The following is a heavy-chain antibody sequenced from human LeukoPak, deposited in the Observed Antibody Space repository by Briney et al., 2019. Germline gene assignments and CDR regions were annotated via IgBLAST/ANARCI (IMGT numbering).Heavy chain of an antibody. V-gene: IGHV3-20*01. D-gene: IGHD6-13*01. CDR1: GFTFSSYS. Sequence: GGSLRLSCAASGFTFSSYSMNWVRQAPGKGLEWVSGINWNGGSTGYADSVKGRFTISRDNAKNSLYLQMNSLRAEDTALYHCARGRTSSSWYGGPDYWGQGTLVTVSS. CDR3: ARGRTSSSWYGGPDY. J-gene: IGHJ4*02. CDR2: INWNGGST.